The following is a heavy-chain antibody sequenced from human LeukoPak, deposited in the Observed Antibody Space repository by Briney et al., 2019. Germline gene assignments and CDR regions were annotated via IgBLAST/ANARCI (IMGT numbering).Heavy chain of an antibody. D-gene: IGHD3-22*01. CDR1: GFTFNSYA. Sequence: GGSLRLSCAASGFTFNSYAMSWVRQAPGKGLEWVSAISGSGGSTYYADSVKGRFTISSDNSKNTLYLQMNSLRAEDTAVYYCAKDSSITMIVVVIPSYFDYWGQGTLVTVSS. CDR2: ISGSGGST. CDR3: AKDSSITMIVVVIPSYFDY. V-gene: IGHV3-23*01. J-gene: IGHJ4*02.